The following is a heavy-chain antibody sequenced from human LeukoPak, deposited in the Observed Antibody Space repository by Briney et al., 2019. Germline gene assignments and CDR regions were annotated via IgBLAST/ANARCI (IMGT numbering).Heavy chain of an antibody. CDR3: ARDRYSSGWWFNYYYGMDV. V-gene: IGHV3-7*03. CDR1: GFTFSSYW. J-gene: IGHJ6*02. CDR2: IKQDGSEK. D-gene: IGHD6-19*01. Sequence: GGSLRLSCAASGFTFSSYWMSWVRQAPGKGLEWVANIKQDGSEKYYVDSVKGRFTISRDNAKNSLYLQMNSLRAEDTAVYYCARDRYSSGWWFNYYYGMDVWGQGTTVTVSS.